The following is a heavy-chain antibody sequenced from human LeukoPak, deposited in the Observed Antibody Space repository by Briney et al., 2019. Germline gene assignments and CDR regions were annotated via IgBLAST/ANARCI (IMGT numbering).Heavy chain of an antibody. J-gene: IGHJ5*02. V-gene: IGHV4-59*12. D-gene: IGHD6-19*01. CDR3: ARGLGRKRRIAVDGRWFDP. CDR2: IYYTGST. CDR1: GGSISSYY. Sequence: PSETLSLTCTVSGGSISSYYWSWIRQPPGKGLEWIGYIYYTGSTNYNPSLKSRVTISVDTSKNQFSLKLSSVTAADTAVYYCARGLGRKRRIAVDGRWFDPWGQGTLVTVSS.